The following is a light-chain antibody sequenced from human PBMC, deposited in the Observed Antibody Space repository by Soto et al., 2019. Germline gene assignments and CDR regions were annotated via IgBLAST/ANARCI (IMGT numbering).Light chain of an antibody. CDR1: QSVSSY. J-gene: IGKJ5*01. CDR3: QQRSNFLIG. V-gene: IGKV3-11*01. CDR2: DAS. Sequence: EIVLTQSPAILSLSPGERATLSCRASQSVSSYLAWYQQKPGQAPRLLIYDASNRATGIPARFSGSGSGTDFTLTISSLEPEDFTVYYCQQRSNFLIGFGQGPRLEI.